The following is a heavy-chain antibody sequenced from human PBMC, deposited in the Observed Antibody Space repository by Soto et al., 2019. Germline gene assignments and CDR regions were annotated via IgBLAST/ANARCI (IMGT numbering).Heavy chain of an antibody. Sequence: QFQLVQSGAEVKKPGSSVKVSCKASGGTFSSYTISWVRQAPGQGLEWVGRIIPILSITNYAQKFQGRVTMTADKSTSTAYLELSSLRSEDTALYYCARGGDWNNYHMYVWCKGTTVSVSS. V-gene: IGHV1-69*02. J-gene: IGHJ6*03. CDR1: GGTFSSYT. D-gene: IGHD1-1*01. CDR3: ARGGDWNNYHMYV. CDR2: IIPILSIT.